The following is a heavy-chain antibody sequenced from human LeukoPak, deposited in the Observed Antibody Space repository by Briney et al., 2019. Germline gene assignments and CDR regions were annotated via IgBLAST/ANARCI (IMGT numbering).Heavy chain of an antibody. V-gene: IGHV3-30*02. CDR2: IPYDGTNK. CDR3: AKDASSSWRWGAFDI. D-gene: IGHD6-13*01. J-gene: IGHJ3*02. CDR1: GFTFSSYS. Sequence: PGGSLRLSCVASGFTFSSYSMNWVRQAPGKGLEWVAFIPYDGTNKYYADSVKGRFTISRDNSKNTLYLQMNSLRAADTALYYCAKDASSSWRWGAFDIWGQGTMVTVSS.